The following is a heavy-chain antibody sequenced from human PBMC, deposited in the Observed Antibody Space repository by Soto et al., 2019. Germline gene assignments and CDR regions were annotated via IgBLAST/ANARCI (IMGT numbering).Heavy chain of an antibody. Sequence: GASVKVSCKASGYTFTSYGISWVRQAPGQGLEWMGWISAYNGNTNYAQKLQGRVTMTTDTSTSTAYMELRSLRSDDTAVYYCARLSITIFGVVIESPSHEFDYWGQGTLVTVSS. CDR3: ARLSITIFGVVIESPSHEFDY. CDR2: ISAYNGNT. CDR1: GYTFTSYG. D-gene: IGHD3-3*01. V-gene: IGHV1-18*01. J-gene: IGHJ4*02.